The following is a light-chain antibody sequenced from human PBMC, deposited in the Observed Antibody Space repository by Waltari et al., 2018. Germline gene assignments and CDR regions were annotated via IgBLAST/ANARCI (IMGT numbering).Light chain of an antibody. J-gene: IGLJ2*01. CDR3: CSFAGSVTFVV. CDR2: EVT. Sequence: QSALTQPASVSGSPGPSITIFCSVTSRDVGYHNLVSWYQQHPGKAPKVIIYEVTKRPSGVSNRFSGSKSGNTASLTISGLQAEDEAEYFCCSFAGSVTFVVFGGGTKVTVL. V-gene: IGLV2-23*02. CDR1: SRDVGYHNL.